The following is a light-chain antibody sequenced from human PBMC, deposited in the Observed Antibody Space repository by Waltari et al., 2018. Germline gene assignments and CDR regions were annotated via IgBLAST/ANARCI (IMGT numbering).Light chain of an antibody. CDR1: SNDIGTYKF. V-gene: IGLV2-23*02. J-gene: IGLJ3*02. Sequence: QSALTQPASVSGSPGQSITISCTGTSNDIGTYKFVSWYQQHPGKAPKLNIYEFNQRPSGISNRFSGSKSGNTAALTISGLQTEDEADYFCCSYVTGDTWVFGGGTKVAVL. CDR2: EFN. CDR3: CSYVTGDTWV.